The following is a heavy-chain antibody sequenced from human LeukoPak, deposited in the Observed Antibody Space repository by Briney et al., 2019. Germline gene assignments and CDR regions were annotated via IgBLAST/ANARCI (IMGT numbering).Heavy chain of an antibody. Sequence: ASVKVSCKVSGYTLTELSMHWVRQAPGKGREWMGGFDPEDGETIYAQKFQGRVTMTEDTSTDTAYMELSSLRSEDTAVYYCATHERLYYGSGSYSDYWGQGTLVTVSS. J-gene: IGHJ4*02. CDR2: FDPEDGET. CDR3: ATHERLYYGSGSYSDY. D-gene: IGHD3-10*01. V-gene: IGHV1-24*01. CDR1: GYTLTELS.